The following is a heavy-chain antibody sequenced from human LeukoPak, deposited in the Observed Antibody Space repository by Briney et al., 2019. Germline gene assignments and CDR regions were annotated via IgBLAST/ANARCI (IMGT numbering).Heavy chain of an antibody. D-gene: IGHD2-21*02. V-gene: IGHV4-39*01. CDR3: ARHVFRCLLNWLDP. Sequence: PSETLSLTCTVSDGSINSTSSYWGWVRQPPGKGLEWIGSIDYSGSTSYNPSLKSRVTISVDTSKNKVSLRLSSVTAADTAVYYCARHVFRCLLNWLDPWGQGTLVTVSS. J-gene: IGHJ5*02. CDR2: IDYSGST. CDR1: DGSINSTSSY.